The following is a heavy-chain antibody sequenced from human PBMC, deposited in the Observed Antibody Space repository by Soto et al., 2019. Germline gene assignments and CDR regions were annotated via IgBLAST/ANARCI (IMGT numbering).Heavy chain of an antibody. J-gene: IGHJ4*02. V-gene: IGHV3-33*01. D-gene: IGHD5-18*01. CDR3: ARVGYSYGYGFDY. CDR2: IWYDGSNK. Sequence: GGSLRLSCAASGFTFGSYGMHWVRQAPGKGLEWVAVIWYDGSNKYYADSVKGRFTISRDNSKNTLYLQMNSLRAEDTAVYYCARVGYSYGYGFDYWGQGTLVTVSS. CDR1: GFTFGSYG.